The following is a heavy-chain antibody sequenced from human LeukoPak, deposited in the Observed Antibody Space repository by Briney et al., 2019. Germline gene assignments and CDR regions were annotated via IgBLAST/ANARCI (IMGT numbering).Heavy chain of an antibody. Sequence: SVKVSCKASGGIFSSYAINWVRQAPGQGLEWMGGIIPIFGTSNYAQKFQGRVTITADESTSTAYMELSSLRSEDTAVYYCAKGIGRYSYGPFDYWGQGTLVTVSS. J-gene: IGHJ4*02. CDR1: GGIFSSYA. CDR2: IIPIFGTS. D-gene: IGHD5-18*01. V-gene: IGHV1-69*13. CDR3: AKGIGRYSYGPFDY.